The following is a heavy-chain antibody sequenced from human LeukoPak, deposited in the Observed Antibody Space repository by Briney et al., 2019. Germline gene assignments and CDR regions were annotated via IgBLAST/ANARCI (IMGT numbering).Heavy chain of an antibody. Sequence: GEALKISCKGAGYSSTSYWIGGVRQMPGKGVEWMGIIYPGDSDTRYSPSFQGQVIISADKYISTAFLQWSSMRAAATAMYSCARPYSTGYLRRGVWFDPWGQGTLVTVSS. V-gene: IGHV5-51*01. CDR1: GYSSTSYW. J-gene: IGHJ5*02. CDR2: IYPGDSDT. CDR3: ARPYSTGYLRRGVWFDP. D-gene: IGHD6-19*01.